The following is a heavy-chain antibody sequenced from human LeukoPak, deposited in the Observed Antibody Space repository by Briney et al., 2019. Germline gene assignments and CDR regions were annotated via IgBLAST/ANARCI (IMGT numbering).Heavy chain of an antibody. J-gene: IGHJ4*02. CDR1: GGSFSGYY. CDR3: ARTAKYYYGSETYYFFDY. CDR2: IYTSGST. V-gene: IGHV4-59*10. Sequence: SETLSLTCAVYGGSFSGYYWSWIRQPAGKGLEWIGRIYTSGSTNYNPSLKSRVTMSVDTSKNEFSLKLSSVTAADTAVYYCARTAKYYYGSETYYFFDYWGQGTLVTVSS. D-gene: IGHD3-10*01.